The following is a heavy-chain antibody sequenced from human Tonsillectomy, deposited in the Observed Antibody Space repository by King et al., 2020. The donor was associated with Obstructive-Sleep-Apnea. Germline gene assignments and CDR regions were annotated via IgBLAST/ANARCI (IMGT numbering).Heavy chain of an antibody. CDR3: ASGFYYGMFDY. J-gene: IGHJ4*02. V-gene: IGHV3-66*01. CDR1: GFSVSNNY. Sequence: VQLVESGGGLVQPGGSLRLSCAASGFSVSNNYMTWVRQAPGKGLEWVSVFYSGGSIFYADSVKGRFTISKDNSKNTLFLQMNSLRAEDTAVYYCASGFYYGMFDYWGRGTLVTVSS. CDR2: FYSGGSI. D-gene: IGHD3-22*01.